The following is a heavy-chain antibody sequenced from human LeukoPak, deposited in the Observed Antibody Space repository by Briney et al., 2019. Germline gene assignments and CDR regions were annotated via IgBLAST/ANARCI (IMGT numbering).Heavy chain of an antibody. Sequence: GGSLRLSCAASGFTVITNDMTGVRQAPGKGLEWVSVLYSDGNTKYADSVQGRFTISRDNSKNTLYLEMNSLSPDDTAVYYCARGVEPLAANTLAYWGQGTLVTVPS. V-gene: IGHV3-53*01. CDR1: GFTVITND. D-gene: IGHD1-14*01. CDR3: ARGVEPLAANTLAY. CDR2: LYSDGNT. J-gene: IGHJ4*02.